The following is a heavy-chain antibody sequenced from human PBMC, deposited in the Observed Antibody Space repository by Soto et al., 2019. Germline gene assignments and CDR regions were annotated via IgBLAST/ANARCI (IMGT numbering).Heavy chain of an antibody. D-gene: IGHD2-15*01. J-gene: IGHJ6*04. CDR2: IYYSATC. CDR3: ARQAVAYYGMDV. V-gene: IGHV4-39*01. CDR1: GGSISSRGYT. Sequence: SETLSLTCSVSGGSISSRGYTWGWIRQAPGKGLEWIATIYYSATCYYNPSLSSRVAISIDKSKNQFSLKVRSVTAADTAIYYCARQAVAYYGMDVWGKGTTVTVSS.